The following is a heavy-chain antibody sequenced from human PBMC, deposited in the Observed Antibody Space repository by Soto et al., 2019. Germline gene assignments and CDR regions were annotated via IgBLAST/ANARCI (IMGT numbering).Heavy chain of an antibody. CDR2: ISNDGSST. J-gene: IGHJ4*02. V-gene: IGHV3-74*01. CDR1: GFTFSSYW. Sequence: GGSLRLSCAASGFTFSSYWMHWVRQAPGKGLMWVSRISNDGSSTTYADSVKGRFTISRDNAKNTVYLQMNSLRADDTAVYFCVRDQDSRGYSVFNHWGQGAQVTVSS. CDR3: VRDQDSRGYSVFNH. D-gene: IGHD3-22*01.